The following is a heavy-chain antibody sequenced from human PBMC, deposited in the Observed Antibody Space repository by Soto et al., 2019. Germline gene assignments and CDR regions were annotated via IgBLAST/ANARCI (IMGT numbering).Heavy chain of an antibody. CDR2: MNPNSGNT. D-gene: IGHD2-15*01. J-gene: IGHJ6*02. CDR3: ARGARYCSGGSCYALDV. V-gene: IGHV1-8*01. CDR1: GYTFTSYD. Sequence: QVQLVQSGAEVKKPGASVKVSCKASGYTFTSYDINWVRQATGQGLEWMGWMNPNSGNTGYAQKFQGRVTMTRNTSISTAYMELSSLRYEDTVVYYCARGARYCSGGSCYALDVWGQGTTVTVSS.